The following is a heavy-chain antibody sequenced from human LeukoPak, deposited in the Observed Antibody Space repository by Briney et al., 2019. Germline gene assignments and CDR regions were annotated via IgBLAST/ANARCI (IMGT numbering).Heavy chain of an antibody. CDR2: ISGSAYNT. V-gene: IGHV3-23*01. CDR1: GFTFSSYG. CDR3: ARDPGGSFDY. Sequence: GGSLRLSCAASGFTFSSYGMSWVRQAPGKGLEWVSTISGSAYNTCYAYSVKGRFTISRDNSANTLYLQMNSLRAEDTALYYCARDPGGSFDYWGQGTLVTVSS. D-gene: IGHD3-16*01. J-gene: IGHJ4*02.